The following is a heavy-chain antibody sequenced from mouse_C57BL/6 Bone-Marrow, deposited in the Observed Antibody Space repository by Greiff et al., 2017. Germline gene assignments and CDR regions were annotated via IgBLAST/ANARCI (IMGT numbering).Heavy chain of an antibody. J-gene: IGHJ1*03. CDR3: AREGVYYFYWYFDV. Sequence: EVQLQQSGPVLVKPGASVKMSCKASGYTFTDYYMNWVKQSHGKSLEWIGVINPYNGGTSYNQKFKGKATLTVDKSSSTAYMELNSLTSEDSEVYYCAREGVYYFYWYFDVWGTGTTVTVSS. D-gene: IGHD1-1*01. V-gene: IGHV1-19*01. CDR1: GYTFTDYY. CDR2: INPYNGGT.